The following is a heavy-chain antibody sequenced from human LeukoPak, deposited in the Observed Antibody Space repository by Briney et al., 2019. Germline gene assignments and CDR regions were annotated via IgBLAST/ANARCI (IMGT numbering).Heavy chain of an antibody. CDR3: ARRPIGYYYDSSGYYYFDY. CDR2: INHSGST. D-gene: IGHD3-22*01. J-gene: IGHJ4*02. CDR1: GGSFSGYY. V-gene: IGHV4-34*01. Sequence: SETLSLTCAVYGGSFSGYYWSWIRQPPGKGLEWIGEINHSGSTNYNPSLKSRVTISVDTSKNQFSLKLSSVTAADTAVYYCARRPIGYYYDSSGYYYFDYWGQGTLVTVPS.